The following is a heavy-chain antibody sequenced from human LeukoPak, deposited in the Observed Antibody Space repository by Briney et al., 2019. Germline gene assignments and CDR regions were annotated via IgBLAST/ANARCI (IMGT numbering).Heavy chain of an antibody. CDR3: ARDRYSNWFDP. Sequence: GGSLRLSCAASGFTFSSYWMHWVRQAPGNGLVWVSRINSDGSSTSYADSVKGRFTISRDNAKNTLYLQMNSLRAEDMAVYYCARDRYSNWFDPWGQGTLVTVSS. V-gene: IGHV3-74*01. J-gene: IGHJ5*02. CDR1: GFTFSSYW. CDR2: INSDGSST. D-gene: IGHD5-12*01.